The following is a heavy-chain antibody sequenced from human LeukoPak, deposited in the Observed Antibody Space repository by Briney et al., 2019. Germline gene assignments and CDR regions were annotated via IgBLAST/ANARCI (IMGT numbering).Heavy chain of an antibody. V-gene: IGHV4-34*01. CDR3: ARGFRIAARRLAYYYYGMDV. CDR1: GGSFSGYY. Sequence: SETLSLTCAVYGGSFSGYYWSWIRQPPGKGLEWNGEINHSGSTNYNPSLKSRVTISVDTSKNQFSLKLSSVTAADTAVYYCARGFRIAARRLAYYYYGMDVWGQGTTVTVSS. J-gene: IGHJ6*02. D-gene: IGHD6-6*01. CDR2: INHSGST.